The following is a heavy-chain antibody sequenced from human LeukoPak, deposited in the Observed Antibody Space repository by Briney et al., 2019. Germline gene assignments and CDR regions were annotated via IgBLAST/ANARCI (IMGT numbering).Heavy chain of an antibody. Sequence: PGXXLRLSCAASRFTFSNYWMNWVRQGPGKGREWVANIKPDGSGKNFVASWNCRFTISTDNSKNSLYLQMNSLRVEDTAVYYCSSQPAVLDLDYWSQGTLVTVSS. V-gene: IGHV3-7*01. CDR3: SSQPAVLDLDY. CDR1: RFTFSNYW. J-gene: IGHJ4*02. CDR2: IKPDGSGK. D-gene: IGHD2-2*01.